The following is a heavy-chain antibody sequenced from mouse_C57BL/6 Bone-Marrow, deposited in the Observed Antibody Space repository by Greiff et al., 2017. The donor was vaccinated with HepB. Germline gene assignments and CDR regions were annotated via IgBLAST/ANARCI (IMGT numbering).Heavy chain of an antibody. V-gene: IGHV1-64*01. CDR2: IHPNSGST. CDR3: AIVYDGFPYYFDY. D-gene: IGHD2-3*01. J-gene: IGHJ2*01. CDR1: GYTFTSYW. Sequence: QVQLQQPGAELVKPGASVKLSCKASGYTFTSYWMHWVKQRPGQGLEWIGMIHPNSGSTNYNEKFKSKATLTVDKSSSTAYMQLSSLTSEDSAVYYCAIVYDGFPYYFDYWGQGTTLTVSS.